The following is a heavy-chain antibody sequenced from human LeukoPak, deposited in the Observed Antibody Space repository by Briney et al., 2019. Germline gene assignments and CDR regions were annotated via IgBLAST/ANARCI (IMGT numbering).Heavy chain of an antibody. CDR3: ARHLPQTFNLEWFPTHHLTVGMDV. Sequence: SQTLSLTCTVSGGSISSGGYYWSWIRQHPGKGLEWIGYIYYSGSTNYNPSLKSRVTISVDTSKNQFSLKLSSVTAADTAVYYCARHLPQTFNLEWFPTHHLTVGMDVWGQGTTVTVSS. J-gene: IGHJ6*02. D-gene: IGHD3-3*01. V-gene: IGHV4-61*08. CDR1: GGSISSGGYY. CDR2: IYYSGST.